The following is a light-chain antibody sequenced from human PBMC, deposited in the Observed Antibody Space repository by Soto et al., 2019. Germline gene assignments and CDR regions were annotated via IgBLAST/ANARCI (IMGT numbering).Light chain of an antibody. CDR3: QQYGSSGT. J-gene: IGKJ1*01. CDR2: GAS. Sequence: EIVLTQSPGTVSLSPGERATLSCRASQSVSSIYLAWYQKKPGQAPRLLIYGASSRATGIPDRFSGSGSGTDFTLTISRLEPEDFAVYYCQQYGSSGTFGQGTKVDIK. V-gene: IGKV3-20*01. CDR1: QSVSSIY.